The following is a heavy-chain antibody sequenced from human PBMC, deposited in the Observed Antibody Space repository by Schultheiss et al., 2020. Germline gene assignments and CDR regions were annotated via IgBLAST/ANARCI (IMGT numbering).Heavy chain of an antibody. CDR1: GYTFTSYG. J-gene: IGHJ4*02. D-gene: IGHD2-15*01. V-gene: IGHV1-18*01. CDR3: ARVGPLYSGGSFESN. Sequence: ASVKVSCKASGYTFTSYGISWVRQAPGQGLEWMGWINPNSGGTNYAQKLQGRVTMTTDTSTSTAYMELRSLRSDDTAVYYCARVGPLYSGGSFESNWGQGTLVTVSS. CDR2: INPNSGGT.